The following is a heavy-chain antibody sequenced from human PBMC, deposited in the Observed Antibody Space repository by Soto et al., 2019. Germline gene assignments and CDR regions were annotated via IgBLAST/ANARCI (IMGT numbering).Heavy chain of an antibody. CDR1: GFTFSSYS. D-gene: IGHD3-22*01. CDR3: AREGRYYYDSSGYSEGYFDY. V-gene: IGHV3-48*02. CDR2: ISSSSTI. J-gene: IGHJ4*02. Sequence: GGSLRLSCAASGFTFSSYSMNWVRQAPGKGLEWVSYISSSSTIYYADSVKGRFTISRDNAKNSLYLQMNSLRDEDTAVYYCAREGRYYYDSSGYSEGYFDYWGQGTLVTVSS.